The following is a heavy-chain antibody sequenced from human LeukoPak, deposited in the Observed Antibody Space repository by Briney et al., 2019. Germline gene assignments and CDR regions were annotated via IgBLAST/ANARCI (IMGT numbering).Heavy chain of an antibody. J-gene: IGHJ4*02. D-gene: IGHD5-24*01. V-gene: IGHV4-59*01. CDR1: GVSSSTYH. CDR3: AREMGTAFDY. CDR2: IYYTGST. Sequence: PSETLSLTCSVSGVSSSTYHWSWIRRPPGKGLEWIGYIYYTGSTDYNPSLKSRVTISVDTSQNHFSLKLNSVTAADTAIYYCAREMGTAFDYWGQGNLVTVCS.